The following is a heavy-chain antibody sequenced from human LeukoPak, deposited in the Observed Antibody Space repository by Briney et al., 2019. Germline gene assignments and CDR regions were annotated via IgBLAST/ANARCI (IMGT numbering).Heavy chain of an antibody. CDR3: ARVREAAVDE. J-gene: IGHJ4*02. CDR1: GGSISSYY. V-gene: IGHV4-59*01. CDR2: IYYSGST. D-gene: IGHD6-13*01. Sequence: RSSETLSLTCTVSGGSISSYYWSWIRQPPGKGLEWIGYIYYSGSTNYNPSLKSRVTISVDTSKNQFSLKLSSVTAADTAVYYCARVREAAVDEWGQGTLVTVSS.